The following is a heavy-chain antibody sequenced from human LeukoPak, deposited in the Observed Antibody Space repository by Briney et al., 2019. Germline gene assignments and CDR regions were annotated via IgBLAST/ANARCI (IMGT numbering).Heavy chain of an antibody. CDR1: GFTFSTYS. CDR3: AGGSSSSFRSFDY. D-gene: IGHD6-6*01. Sequence: GGSLRLSCEASGFTFSTYSMHWVRQAPGKGLEWVSSISSSSTYQYHADSVKGRFTISRDNAKSSLFLEMNSLRAEDTAVYFCAGGSSSSFRSFDYWGQGTLVTVSS. V-gene: IGHV3-21*06. J-gene: IGHJ4*02. CDR2: ISSSSTYQ.